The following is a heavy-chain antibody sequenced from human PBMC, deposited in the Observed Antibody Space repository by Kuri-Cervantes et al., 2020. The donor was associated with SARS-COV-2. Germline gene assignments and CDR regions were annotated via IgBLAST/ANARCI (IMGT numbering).Heavy chain of an antibody. CDR3: ASLLLWQQFAH. J-gene: IGHJ4*02. CDR1: GGSFSGYY. Sequence: ESLKISCAVYGGSFSGYYWSWIRQSPGKGLEWIGEINHSGSTNYNPPLKSRVTISVDESKNQFSLKLNSVTAADTAVYYCASLLLWQQFAHWGQGILVTVSS. V-gene: IGHV4-34*01. D-gene: IGHD5-24*01. CDR2: INHSGST.